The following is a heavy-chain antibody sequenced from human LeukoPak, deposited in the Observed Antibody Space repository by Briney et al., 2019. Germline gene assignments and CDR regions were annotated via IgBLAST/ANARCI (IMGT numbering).Heavy chain of an antibody. CDR1: GGSISSNY. V-gene: IGHV4-59*12. J-gene: IGHJ4*02. D-gene: IGHD3/OR15-3a*01. CDR3: ARRAGTGDRDYFDS. Sequence: PSETLSLTCTVSGGSISSNYWCWIRQSPGKGLEYIGYVPYRNTTNYNPSLKSRVTVTADRSKNQFSLRLTSVTAADTAIYYCARRAGTGDRDYFDSWGQGTLVTVSS. CDR2: VPYRNTT.